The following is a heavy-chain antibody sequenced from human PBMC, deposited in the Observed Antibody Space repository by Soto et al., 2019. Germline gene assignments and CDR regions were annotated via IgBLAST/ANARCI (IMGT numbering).Heavy chain of an antibody. CDR1: GFTFSSYG. V-gene: IGHV3-33*01. CDR3: ARDFLSGYVILGY. J-gene: IGHJ4*02. D-gene: IGHD5-12*01. Sequence: QVQLVESGGGVVQPGRSLRLSCAASGFTFSSYGMHWVRQAPGKGLEWVAVIWYDGSNKYYADSVKGRFTISRDNSKNTLYLQMNSLRAEDTAVYYCARDFLSGYVILGYWGQGTLVTVSS. CDR2: IWYDGSNK.